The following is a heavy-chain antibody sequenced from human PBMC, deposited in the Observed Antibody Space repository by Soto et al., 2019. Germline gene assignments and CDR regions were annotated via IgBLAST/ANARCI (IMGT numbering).Heavy chain of an antibody. D-gene: IGHD3-3*01. CDR2: ISGSGGST. CDR3: AKTHTRPNWLAP. Sequence: LRLSCAASGFTFSSYAMSWVRQAPGKGLEWVSAISGSGGSTYYADSVKGRFTISRDNSKNTLYLQMNSLRAEDTAVYYCAKTHTRPNWLAPWGQGTLVTVSS. J-gene: IGHJ5*02. CDR1: GFTFSSYA. V-gene: IGHV3-23*01.